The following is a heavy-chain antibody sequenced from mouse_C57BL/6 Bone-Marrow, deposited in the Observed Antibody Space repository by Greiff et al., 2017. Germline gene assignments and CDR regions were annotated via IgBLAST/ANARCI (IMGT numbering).Heavy chain of an antibody. V-gene: IGHV3-6*01. CDR2: ISYDGSN. CDR3: AREGAYYSNYDY. Sequence: EVKLVESGPGLVKPSQSLSLTCSVTGYSITSGYYWNWIRQFPGNKLEWMGYISYDGSNNYNPSLKNRISITRDTSKNQFFLKLNSVTTEDTATYYCAREGAYYSNYDYWGQGTTLTVSS. D-gene: IGHD2-5*01. J-gene: IGHJ2*01. CDR1: GYSITSGYY.